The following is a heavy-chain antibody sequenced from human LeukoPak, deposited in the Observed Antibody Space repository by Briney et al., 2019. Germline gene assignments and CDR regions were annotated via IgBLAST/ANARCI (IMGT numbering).Heavy chain of an antibody. J-gene: IGHJ6*03. Sequence: PGGSLRLSCAASGFTFSSYWMSWVRQAPGKGLEGVANIKQDGSEKYYVDSVKGRFTISRDNAKNSLYLQMNSLRAEDTAVYYCARDPGVIVYYYYMDVWGKGTTVTVSS. V-gene: IGHV3-7*01. CDR2: IKQDGSEK. CDR1: GFTFSSYW. CDR3: ARDPGVIVYYYYMDV. D-gene: IGHD3-16*02.